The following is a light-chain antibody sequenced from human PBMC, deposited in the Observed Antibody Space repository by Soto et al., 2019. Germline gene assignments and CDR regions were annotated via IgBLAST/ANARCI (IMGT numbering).Light chain of an antibody. CDR1: QSVLNNSNKKNY. CDR3: QQYYTTLPT. CDR2: WAS. V-gene: IGKV4-1*01. J-gene: IGKJ1*01. Sequence: DIVMTQSPDSLAVSLGERATVNCKSSQSVLNNSNKKNYLAWFLQKPGQPPKLLIYWASSRESGVPDRFSGSGSGTDFTLTINNLQAEDVAVYDCQQYYTTLPTFGQGTKVEIK.